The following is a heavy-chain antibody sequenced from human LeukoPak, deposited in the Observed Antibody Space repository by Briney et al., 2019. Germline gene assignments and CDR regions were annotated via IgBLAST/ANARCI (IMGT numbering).Heavy chain of an antibody. V-gene: IGHV7-4-1*02. CDR1: GYTFTSYA. CDR2: INTNTGNP. Sequence: ASVKVSCKASGYTFTSYAMNWVRQAPGQGLEWMGWINTNTGNPTYAQGFTGRFVFSLDTSVSTAYLQISSLKAEDTAVYYCARESGDYYGSGSYFGGGHEFDYWGQGTLVTVSS. J-gene: IGHJ4*02. D-gene: IGHD3-10*01. CDR3: ARESGDYYGSGSYFGGGHEFDY.